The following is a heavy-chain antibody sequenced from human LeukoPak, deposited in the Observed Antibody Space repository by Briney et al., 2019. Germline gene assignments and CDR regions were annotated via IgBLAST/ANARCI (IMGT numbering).Heavy chain of an antibody. D-gene: IGHD4-23*01. CDR3: ARDFDYGGNLKVVWYLDL. V-gene: IGHV3-64*01. Sequence: PGGSLRLSCAASGFTFSSYAMHWVRQAPGKGLEYVSAISANGGSTYYANSVKGRFTISRDNSKNTLYLQMGSLRAEDMAVYYCARDFDYGGNLKVVWYLDLWGRGTLVTVSS. CDR1: GFTFSSYA. CDR2: ISANGGST. J-gene: IGHJ2*01.